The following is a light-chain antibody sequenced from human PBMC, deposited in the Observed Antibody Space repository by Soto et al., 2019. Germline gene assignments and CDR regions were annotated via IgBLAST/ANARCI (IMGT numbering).Light chain of an antibody. V-gene: IGLV2-11*01. CDR1: SSDVGGYNY. CDR2: DVS. J-gene: IGLJ1*01. CDR3: CSYAGSYPYV. Sequence: QSALPQPLSVSGSPGQSVTISCTGTSSDVGGYNYVSWYQQHPGKAPKLMIYDVSKRPSGVPDRFSGSKSGNTASLTISGLQAEDEADYYCCSYAGSYPYVFGTGTKVTVL.